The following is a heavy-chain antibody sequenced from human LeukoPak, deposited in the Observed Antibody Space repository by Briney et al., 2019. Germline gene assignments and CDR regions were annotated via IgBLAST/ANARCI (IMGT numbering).Heavy chain of an antibody. D-gene: IGHD2-2*01. CDR1: GFTFSSYS. CDR2: ISSSSSTI. V-gene: IGHV3-48*01. CDR3: ARIGVPAATNYYYYYMDV. Sequence: GGSLRLSCAASGFTFSSYSMNWVRQAPGKGLEWVSYISSSSSTIYYADSVKGRFTISRDNAKNSLYLQMNSLRAEDTAVYYCARIGVPAATNYYYYYMDVWGKGTTVTVSS. J-gene: IGHJ6*03.